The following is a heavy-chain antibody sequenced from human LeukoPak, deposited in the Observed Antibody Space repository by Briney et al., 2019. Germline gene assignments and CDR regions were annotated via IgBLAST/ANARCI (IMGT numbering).Heavy chain of an antibody. CDR3: ARGYDSSGYPNWFDP. Sequence: ASVKVSCKASGYTFTSYDINWVRQATGQGLEWMGWMNPNSGNTGYAQKFQGRVTITRNTSISTAYMELSSLRSEDTAAYYCARGYDSSGYPNWFDPWGQGTLVTVSS. D-gene: IGHD3-22*01. CDR2: MNPNSGNT. CDR1: GYTFTSYD. V-gene: IGHV1-8*03. J-gene: IGHJ5*02.